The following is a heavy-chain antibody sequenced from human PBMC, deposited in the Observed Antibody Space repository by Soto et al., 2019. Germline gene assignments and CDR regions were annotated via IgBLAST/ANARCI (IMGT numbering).Heavy chain of an antibody. D-gene: IGHD5-18*01. Sequence: KVSCKASGYTFTSYAMHWVRQAPGQRLEWMGWINAGNGNTKYSQKFQGRVTITRDTSASTAYMELSSLRSEDTAVYYCARDEREYSYGYLFDYWGQGTLVTVSS. J-gene: IGHJ4*02. CDR3: ARDEREYSYGYLFDY. CDR2: INAGNGNT. CDR1: GYTFTSYA. V-gene: IGHV1-3*01.